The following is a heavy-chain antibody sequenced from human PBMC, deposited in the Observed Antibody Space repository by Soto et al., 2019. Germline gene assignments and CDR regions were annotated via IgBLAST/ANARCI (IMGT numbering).Heavy chain of an antibody. CDR3: VRQGYGGYPVDY. V-gene: IGHV5-51*01. D-gene: IGHD4-17*01. J-gene: IGHJ4*02. Sequence: EVQLVQSGAEVKKPGESLKISCKGSGYSFTSYWIGWVRQMPGKGLEWMWSIYPADSDTRNSPSFHGQVTISVDKSISTAYLQWSSLKASDSAMYYCVRQGYGGYPVDYWGQGTLVTVSS. CDR2: IYPADSDT. CDR1: GYSFTSYW.